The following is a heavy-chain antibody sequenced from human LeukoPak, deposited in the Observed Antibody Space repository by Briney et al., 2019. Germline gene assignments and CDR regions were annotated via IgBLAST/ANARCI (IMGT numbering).Heavy chain of an antibody. CDR2: IWYDGSEK. CDR3: AKAPRYGDYGGYYYGMDV. D-gene: IGHD4-17*01. J-gene: IGHJ6*02. CDR1: GFNFRSYA. Sequence: GGSLRLSCSASGFNFRSYAMHWVRQAPGKGLEWVAIIWYDGSEKYHADSVKGRFTISRDNSKNTVYLQMSILRAEDTAVYYCAKAPRYGDYGGYYYGMDVWGQGTTVTASS. V-gene: IGHV3-33*06.